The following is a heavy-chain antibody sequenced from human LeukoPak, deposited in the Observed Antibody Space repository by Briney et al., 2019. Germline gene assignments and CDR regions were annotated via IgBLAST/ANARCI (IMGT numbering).Heavy chain of an antibody. CDR3: ARSPSSMGYYMDV. Sequence: NPSETLSLTCTVSGGSISNYYWSWIRQPPGKGLECIGYIYYSGSPNYNPSLKSRVTISVDTSKNQFSLKLSSVTAADTAVYYCARSPSSMGYYMDVWGKGTTVTVSS. CDR2: IYYSGSP. CDR1: GGSISNYY. D-gene: IGHD6-19*01. V-gene: IGHV4-59*01. J-gene: IGHJ6*03.